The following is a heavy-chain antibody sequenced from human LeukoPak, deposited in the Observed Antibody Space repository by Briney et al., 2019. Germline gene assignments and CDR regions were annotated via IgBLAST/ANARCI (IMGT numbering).Heavy chain of an antibody. CDR1: GFTFSNAW. V-gene: IGHV3-15*01. CDR3: TAETYSSGSYYFDY. Sequence: GGSLRLSCAASGFTFSNAWMSWVRQAPGKGLEWVGRIKSKTDGGTTDYAAPVKGRFTISRDDSKNTLYLQMNSLKTEDTAVYYCTAETYSSGSYYFDYWGQGTLVTV. J-gene: IGHJ4*02. D-gene: IGHD6-19*01. CDR2: IKSKTDGGTT.